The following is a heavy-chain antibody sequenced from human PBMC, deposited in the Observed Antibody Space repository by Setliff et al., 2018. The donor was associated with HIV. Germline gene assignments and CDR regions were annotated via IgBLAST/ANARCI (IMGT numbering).Heavy chain of an antibody. D-gene: IGHD3-9*01. CDR2: INQVESEK. Sequence: GGSLILSCAASGFTFSSFWMSWVRQAPGKGLEWGANINQVESEKYYVDSVKGRFTISRDNATYSVFLQMHSLRAEDTAVYYCARDLLRFFDWPKSGGMDFWGQGTTVTVSS. CDR1: GFTFSSFW. CDR3: ARDLLRFFDWPKSGGMDF. J-gene: IGHJ6*02. V-gene: IGHV3-7*01.